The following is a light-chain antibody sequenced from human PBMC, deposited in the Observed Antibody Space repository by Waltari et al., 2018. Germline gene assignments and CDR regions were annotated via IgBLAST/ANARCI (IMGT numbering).Light chain of an antibody. J-gene: IGLJ3*02. CDR3: QSGRHGTWV. Sequence: QLVLTQSPSASASLGASVRLTCTLDSGHSSNIIAWHQQQPEKGPRYLMKVNSDGSHSKGDQGPDRFSDSGCGSGRYLTISSVESEDEAAVSCQSGRHGTWVFGGGTKLTVL. CDR1: SGHSSNI. CDR2: VNSDGSH. V-gene: IGLV4-69*01.